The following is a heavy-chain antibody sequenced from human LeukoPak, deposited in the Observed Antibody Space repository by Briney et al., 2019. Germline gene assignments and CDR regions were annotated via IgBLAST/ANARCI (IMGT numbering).Heavy chain of an antibody. J-gene: IGHJ5*02. Sequence: GGSLRLSCAASGFTFDDYGMSWVRQAPGRGLEWVSGINWNGGSTGYADSVKGRFTISRDNAKNSLYLQMNSLRAEDTALYYCARDFGSSWSGDWFDPWGQGTLVTVSS. D-gene: IGHD6-13*01. V-gene: IGHV3-20*04. CDR3: ARDFGSSWSGDWFDP. CDR2: INWNGGST. CDR1: GFTFDDYG.